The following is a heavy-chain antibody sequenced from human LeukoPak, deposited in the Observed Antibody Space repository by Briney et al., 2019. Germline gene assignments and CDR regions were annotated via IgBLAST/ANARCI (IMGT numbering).Heavy chain of an antibody. V-gene: IGHV3-74*01. CDR3: AKDLDWVVPAAMHY. D-gene: IGHD2-2*01. CDR1: GFTFNSNW. Sequence: GGSLRLSCAASGFTFNSNWMHWVRQAPGKGLVWVSSIRGDGGDTSYVDSVKGRFAISRDNAKNTLYLQMNSLGAEDTAVYYCAKDLDWVVPAAMHYWGQGTLVTVSS. J-gene: IGHJ4*02. CDR2: IRGDGGDT.